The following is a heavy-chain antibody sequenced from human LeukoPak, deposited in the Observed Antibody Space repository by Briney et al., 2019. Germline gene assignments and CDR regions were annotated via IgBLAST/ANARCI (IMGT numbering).Heavy chain of an antibody. CDR2: ISWNSGSI. Sequence: GGSLRLSCAASGFTFNDYGMHWVRQAPGKGLEWVSGISWNSGSIGYADSVKGRFTISRDNAKNSLYVQMNSLRAEDTALYYCAKDLYSSGHDAFDIWGQGTMVTVSS. CDR1: GFTFNDYG. V-gene: IGHV3-9*01. CDR3: AKDLYSSGHDAFDI. D-gene: IGHD6-19*01. J-gene: IGHJ3*02.